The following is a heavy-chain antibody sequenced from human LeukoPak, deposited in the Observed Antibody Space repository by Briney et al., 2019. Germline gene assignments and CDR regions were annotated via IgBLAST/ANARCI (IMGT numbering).Heavy chain of an antibody. CDR1: GFTFPRHA. CDR3: AQEHFDTSGYYSRFDN. Sequence: PGGSLRLSCAASGFTFPRHAMSWVRQAPGKGLEWVASSAGSGGSTHYADSVKGRLTISRDNSQITVFLHMNSLRADDTAVYYCAQEHFDTSGYYSRFDNWGQGILVTVSS. CDR2: SAGSGGST. J-gene: IGHJ4*02. V-gene: IGHV3-23*01. D-gene: IGHD3-22*01.